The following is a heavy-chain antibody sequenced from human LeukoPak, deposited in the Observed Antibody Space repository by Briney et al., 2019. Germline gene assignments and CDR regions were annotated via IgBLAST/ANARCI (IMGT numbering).Heavy chain of an antibody. CDR1: GYTFNSYD. D-gene: IGHD6-6*01. CDR2: ISAYNGNT. Sequence: ASVKVSCKASGYTFNSYDINWVRQAPGQGLEWMGWISAYNGNTNYAQKLQGRVTMTTDTSTSTAYMELRGLRSDDTAVYYCARESASSYYYGMDVWGQGTTVTVSS. CDR3: ARESASSYYYGMDV. J-gene: IGHJ6*02. V-gene: IGHV1-18*01.